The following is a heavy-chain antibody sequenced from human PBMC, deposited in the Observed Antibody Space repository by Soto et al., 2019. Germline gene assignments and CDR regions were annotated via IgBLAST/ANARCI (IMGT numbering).Heavy chain of an antibody. V-gene: IGHV1-24*01. J-gene: IGHJ4*02. CDR2: FDPEDGET. D-gene: IGHD6-13*01. CDR1: GYTLTELS. CDR3: AREHSSSWRFDY. Sequence: ASVKVSCKVSGYTLTELSMHWVRQAPGKGLEWMGGFDPEDGETIYAQKFQGRVTVTRNTSISTAYMELSSLRSEDTAVYYCAREHSSSWRFDYWGQGTLVTVSS.